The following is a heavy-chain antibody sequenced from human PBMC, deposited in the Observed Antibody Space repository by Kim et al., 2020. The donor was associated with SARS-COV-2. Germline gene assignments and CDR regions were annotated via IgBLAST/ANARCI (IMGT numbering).Heavy chain of an antibody. Sequence: SETLSLTCTVSGGSISSYYWSWIRQPPGKGLEWIGYIYYSGSTNYNPSLKSRVTISVDTSKNQFSLKLSSVTAADTAVYYCARGGYGDPSSWYFDLWGRGTLVTVSS. CDR1: GGSISSYY. CDR3: ARGGYGDPSSWYFDL. V-gene: IGHV4-59*01. D-gene: IGHD4-17*01. J-gene: IGHJ2*01. CDR2: IYYSGST.